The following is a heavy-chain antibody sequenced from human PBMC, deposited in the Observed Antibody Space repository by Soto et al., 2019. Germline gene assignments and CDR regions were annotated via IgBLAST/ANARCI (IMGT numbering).Heavy chain of an antibody. D-gene: IGHD6-6*01. CDR2: IWYDGSNK. CDR1: GFTFSSYG. J-gene: IGHJ4*02. Sequence: PGGSLRLSCAASGFTFSSYGMHWVRQAPGKGLEWVAVIWYDGSNKYYADSVKGRFTISRDNSKNTLYLQMNSLRAEDTAVYYCARQVRSSAYFDYWGQGTLVTVSS. V-gene: IGHV3-33*01. CDR3: ARQVRSSAYFDY.